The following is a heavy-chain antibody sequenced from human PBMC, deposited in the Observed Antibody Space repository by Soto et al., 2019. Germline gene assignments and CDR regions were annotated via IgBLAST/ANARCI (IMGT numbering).Heavy chain of an antibody. CDR1: GASVSSTYW. D-gene: IGHD6-13*01. CDR3: ARHSNEYRKSLDY. Sequence: SETLSLTCAVSGASVSSTYWWSWVRQPPGKGPEWIGEINHRGSANYNPSLESRVTMSMDTSKNQFSLKLSSVTAADTAVYYCARHSNEYRKSLDYWGKGTLVTVSS. CDR2: INHRGSA. V-gene: IGHV4-4*02. J-gene: IGHJ4*02.